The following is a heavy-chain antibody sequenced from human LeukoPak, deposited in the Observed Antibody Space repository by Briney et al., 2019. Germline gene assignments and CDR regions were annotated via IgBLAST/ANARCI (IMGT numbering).Heavy chain of an antibody. D-gene: IGHD2-2*01. CDR2: TNPSGGST. J-gene: IGHJ5*02. CDR1: GYTLTSYF. V-gene: IGHV1-46*01. Sequence: ASVNVSCKSSGYTLTSYFMHWVRQSPGQGLGWMGITNPSGGSTIYAQKVQVRVTMTRDKSQSKVYMELNTLRSEDPAVYYCERGACSSTSCYLDTWGQGTLVTVSS. CDR3: ERGACSSTSCYLDT.